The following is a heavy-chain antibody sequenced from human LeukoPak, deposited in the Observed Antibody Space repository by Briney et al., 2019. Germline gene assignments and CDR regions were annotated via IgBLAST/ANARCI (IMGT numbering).Heavy chain of an antibody. CDR3: ARHREEGYYYYYGMDV. Sequence: PGGSLRLSCAASGFTFSSYSMNWVRQAPGKGLEWVSSISSSSSYIYYADSVKGRFTISRDNAKNSLYLQMNSLRAEDTAVYYCARHREEGYYYYYGMDVWGQGTTVTVSS. J-gene: IGHJ6*02. CDR2: ISSSSSYI. CDR1: GFTFSSYS. V-gene: IGHV3-21*01.